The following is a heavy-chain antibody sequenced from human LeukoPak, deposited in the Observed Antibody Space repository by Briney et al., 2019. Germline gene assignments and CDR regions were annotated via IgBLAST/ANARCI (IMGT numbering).Heavy chain of an antibody. J-gene: IGHJ6*03. V-gene: IGHV3-7*01. CDR1: GFTFSSYW. CDR3: VRDYSGSGPNMDV. D-gene: IGHD3-10*01. Sequence: GGSLRLSCAASGFTFSSYWMSWVRQAPGKGLEWVANIKQDGSEKYYVDSVKGRFTISRDNAKNSLYLQMNSLRAEDTAVYYCVRDYSGSGPNMDVWGKGTTVTVSS. CDR2: IKQDGSEK.